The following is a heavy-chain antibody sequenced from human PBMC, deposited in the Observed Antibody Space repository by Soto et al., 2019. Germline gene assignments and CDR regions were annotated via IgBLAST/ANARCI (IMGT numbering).Heavy chain of an antibody. CDR3: AVGYCSSTTCSREYFQH. CDR1: GYSISSGYY. Sequence: SETLSLTCAVSGYSISSGYYWGWILQPPGKGLEWIGTIYHSASTFHNPSLKSRVTISVDTSKNQFSLRLRSVTAAETAVYYCAVGYCSSTTCSREYFQHWGQGTLVTVS. CDR2: IYHSAST. V-gene: IGHV4-38-2*01. J-gene: IGHJ1*01. D-gene: IGHD2-2*01.